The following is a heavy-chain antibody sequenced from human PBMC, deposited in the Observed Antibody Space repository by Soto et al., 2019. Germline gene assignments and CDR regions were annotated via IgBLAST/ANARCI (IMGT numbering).Heavy chain of an antibody. D-gene: IGHD5-18*01. V-gene: IGHV4-39*01. CDR1: GGSISSSSYY. Sequence: SETLSLTCTVSGGSISSSSYYWGWIRQPPGKGLEWIGSIYYSGSTYYNTSLKSRVTISVDTSKNHFYLKLSSVTAADTAVYYCARHRASNKAMTFNRNNDGDPIDYWGQGTLVTVSS. J-gene: IGHJ4*02. CDR2: IYYSGST. CDR3: ARHRASNKAMTFNRNNDGDPIDY.